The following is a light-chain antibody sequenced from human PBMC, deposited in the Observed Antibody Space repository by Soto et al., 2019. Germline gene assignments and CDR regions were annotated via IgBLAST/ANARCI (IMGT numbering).Light chain of an antibody. V-gene: IGKV4-1*01. CDR2: SXS. Sequence: TVMTQSPESLPVSLGDKAIINSQSSQSVLXSSNNKNYFAWSQQKPGQTPKXLXYSXSIRESGVPDRLSGSGSGTDFTLTISSLQAEDVASYYCQQYYGATVTFGQGTKVDIK. CDR1: QSVLXSSNNKNY. CDR3: QQYYGATVT. J-gene: IGKJ1*01.